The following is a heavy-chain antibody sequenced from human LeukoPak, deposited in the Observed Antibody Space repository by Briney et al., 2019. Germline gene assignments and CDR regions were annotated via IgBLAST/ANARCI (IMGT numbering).Heavy chain of an antibody. CDR1: VGTFSSYA. CDR3: ARAEVLYNWNDVPYGMDV. J-gene: IGHJ6*04. V-gene: IGHV1-69*06. CDR2: IIPIFGTA. D-gene: IGHD1-1*01. Sequence: SVKVSCKASVGTFSSYAISWVRQAPGQGLEWMGGIIPIFGTANYAQTFQGRVTITADKSTSTAYMELSSLRSEDTAVYYCARAEVLYNWNDVPYGMDVWGKGTTVTVSS.